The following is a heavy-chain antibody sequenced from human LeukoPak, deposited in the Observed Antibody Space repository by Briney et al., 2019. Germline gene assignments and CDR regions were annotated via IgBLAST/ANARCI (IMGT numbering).Heavy chain of an antibody. CDR3: ALAIGNYGFIITGPADY. CDR2: IYTSGST. D-gene: IGHD1-20*01. J-gene: IGHJ4*02. CDR1: GGSISSGSYY. V-gene: IGHV4-61*02. Sequence: SETLSLTCTVSGGSISSGSYYWSWIRQPAGKGLEWIGRIYTSGSTNYNPSLKSRVTISVDTSKNQFSLKLSSVTAADTAVYYCALAIGNYGFIITGPADYWGQGTLVTVSS.